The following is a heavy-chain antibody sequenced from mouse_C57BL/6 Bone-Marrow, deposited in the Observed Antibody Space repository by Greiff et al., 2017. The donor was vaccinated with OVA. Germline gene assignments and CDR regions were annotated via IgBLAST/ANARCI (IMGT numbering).Heavy chain of an antibody. J-gene: IGHJ3*01. Sequence: DVQLQESGPELVKPGASVKMSCKASGYTFTDYNMHWVKQSHGKTLEWIGYINPNNGGTSYNQKFKGKATLTVNKSSSTAYMELRSLTSEDSAVYYCAKRGYSNSFAYWGQGTLVTVSA. CDR2: INPNNGGT. V-gene: IGHV1-22*01. CDR1: GYTFTDYN. D-gene: IGHD2-5*01. CDR3: AKRGYSNSFAY.